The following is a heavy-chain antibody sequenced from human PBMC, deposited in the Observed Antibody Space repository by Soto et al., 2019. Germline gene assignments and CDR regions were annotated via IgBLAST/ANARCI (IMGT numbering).Heavy chain of an antibody. J-gene: IGHJ6*02. Sequence: QVQLVESGGGVVQPGRSLRLSCAASGFTFSSYGMHWVRQAPGKGLEWVAVISYDGSNKYYADSVKGRFTISRDNSKNTLYLQMNSLRAEDTAVYYCAKDAEHTSTDYYYYYGMDVWGQGTTVTVSS. D-gene: IGHD1-1*01. CDR1: GFTFSSYG. V-gene: IGHV3-30*18. CDR3: AKDAEHTSTDYYYYYGMDV. CDR2: ISYDGSNK.